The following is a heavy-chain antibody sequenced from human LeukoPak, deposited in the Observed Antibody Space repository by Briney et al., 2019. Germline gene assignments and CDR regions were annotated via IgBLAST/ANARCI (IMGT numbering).Heavy chain of an antibody. J-gene: IGHJ4*02. D-gene: IGHD1-26*01. Sequence: PGGSLRLSCAASGFTFSNYGMSWVRQTPGKGLEWVSGISGSGGSTYYADSVKGRFSISRDNSKNTVHLQMNSLKSEDTAVYYCVTEVSGSFPTWGQGTLVTVSS. CDR3: VTEVSGSFPT. CDR1: GFTFSNYG. V-gene: IGHV3-23*01. CDR2: ISGSGGST.